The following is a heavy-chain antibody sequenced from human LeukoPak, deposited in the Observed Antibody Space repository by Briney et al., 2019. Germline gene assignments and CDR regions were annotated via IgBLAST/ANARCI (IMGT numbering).Heavy chain of an antibody. V-gene: IGHV1-46*01. CDR2: INPSGGST. CDR1: GYTFTSYY. CDR3: AREVYPKQWLVLWDAFDI. Sequence: GASVKVSCKASGYTFTSYYMHWVRQAPGQGLEWMGIINPSGGSTSYAQKFQGRVTITADESTSTAYMELSSLRSEDTAVYYCAREVYPKQWLVLWDAFDIWGQGTMVTVSS. D-gene: IGHD6-19*01. J-gene: IGHJ3*02.